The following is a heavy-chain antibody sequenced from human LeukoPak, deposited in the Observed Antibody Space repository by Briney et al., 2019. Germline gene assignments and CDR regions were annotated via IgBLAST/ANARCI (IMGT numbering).Heavy chain of an antibody. J-gene: IGHJ4*02. D-gene: IGHD2-8*01. V-gene: IGHV3-23*01. CDR1: GFTFSSYA. Sequence: PGGSLRLSCAASGFTFSSYAMSGVRQAPGRGLEGVSAISGSGGSTYYADSVKGRFTISRDNSKNTLYLQMNSLRAEDTAVYYCAKDHIVLGNYFDYWGQGTLVTVSS. CDR2: ISGSGGST. CDR3: AKDHIVLGNYFDY.